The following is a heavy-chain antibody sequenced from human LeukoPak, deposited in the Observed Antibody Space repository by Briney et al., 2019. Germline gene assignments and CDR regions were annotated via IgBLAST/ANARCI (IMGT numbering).Heavy chain of an antibody. D-gene: IGHD6-6*01. V-gene: IGHV4-34*01. CDR3: ARDSKQLRHDY. Sequence: SETLSLTCAVYGGSFSGYYWSWIRQPPGKGLEWIGEINHSGSTNYNPSLKSRVTISVDTSKNQFSLKLSSVTAADTAVYYCARDSKQLRHDYWGQGTLVTVSS. CDR2: INHSGST. J-gene: IGHJ4*02. CDR1: GGSFSGYY.